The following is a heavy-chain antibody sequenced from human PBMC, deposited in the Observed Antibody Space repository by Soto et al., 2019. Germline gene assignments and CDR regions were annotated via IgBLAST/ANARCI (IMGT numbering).Heavy chain of an antibody. J-gene: IGHJ6*03. V-gene: IGHV3-74*01. CDR2: IDKVGTDS. D-gene: IGHD3-10*01. CDR1: EFTFSGRS. CDR3: ARGWFGPDV. Sequence: EVQLVESGGGLVQPGGSLRLSCAASEFTFSGRSVHWVRQAPGKGLVWVSGIDKVGTDSTYADSVKGRFTSSRDNAKNTVYLQMTRRRVENTAVYYCARGWFGPDVWGTGTTVTASS.